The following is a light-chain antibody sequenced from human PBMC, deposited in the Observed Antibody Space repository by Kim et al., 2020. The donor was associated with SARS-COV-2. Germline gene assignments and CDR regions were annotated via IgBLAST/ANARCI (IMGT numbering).Light chain of an antibody. V-gene: IGLV3-21*04. J-gene: IGLJ1*01. CDR1: NIGSKS. Sequence: YELTQPPSVSVAPGKTARITCGGNNIGSKSVHWYQQKPGQAPVLVIYYDSDRPSGIPERFSGSNSGNTATLTISRVEAGDEADYYCQVWDSGSDHYVFGTGTKVTVL. CDR3: QVWDSGSDHYV. CDR2: YDS.